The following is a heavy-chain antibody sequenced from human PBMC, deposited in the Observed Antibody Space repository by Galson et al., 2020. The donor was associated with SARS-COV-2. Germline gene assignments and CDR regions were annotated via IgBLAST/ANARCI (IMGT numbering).Heavy chain of an antibody. V-gene: IGHV3-23*01. CDR1: GFTFSSYA. J-gene: IGHJ6*02. CDR2: ISGRGGTT. Sequence: GGSLRLSCVASGFTFSSYAMSWVRQAPGKGLEWVSGISGRGGTTYYADPAKGRFTISRDNSRNTLYLQMNNLRAEDTAVYYCAKVQADYFGSGTYFYHYSMDVWGQGTTVTVSS. CDR3: AKVQADYFGSGTYFYHYSMDV. D-gene: IGHD3-10*01.